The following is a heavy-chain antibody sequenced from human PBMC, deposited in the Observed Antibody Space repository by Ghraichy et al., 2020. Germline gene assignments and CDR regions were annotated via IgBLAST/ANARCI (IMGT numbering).Heavy chain of an antibody. J-gene: IGHJ4*02. CDR1: GFTFRRYA. CDR2: ISGSGDNT. D-gene: IGHD2-15*01. CDR3: AKDSGNGGGSVYHY. V-gene: IGHV3-23*01. Sequence: GGSLRLSCAASGFTFRRYAMGWVRQAPGKGLEWVSAISGSGDNTYYADSVKGRFTVSRDNFKNTLHLQMNSLRTEDTAIYYCAKDSGNGGGSVYHYWGQGTLVAVSA.